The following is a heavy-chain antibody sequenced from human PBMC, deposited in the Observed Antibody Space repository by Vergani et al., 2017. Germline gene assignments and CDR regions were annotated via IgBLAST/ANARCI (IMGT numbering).Heavy chain of an antibody. J-gene: IGHJ6*03. V-gene: IGHV4-34*01. D-gene: IGHD3-10*01. CDR1: GGSFSGYY. CDR3: ARAEGELLSPRGIITFYYYYIDV. Sequence: QVQLQQWGAGLLKPSETLSLTCAVYGGSFSGYYWSWIRQPPGKGLEWIWEINHSGSTNYNPSLKSRVTISVDTSKNQFSLKLSSVTAADTSVYYCARAEGELLSPRGIITFYYYYIDVWGKGP. CDR2: INHSGST.